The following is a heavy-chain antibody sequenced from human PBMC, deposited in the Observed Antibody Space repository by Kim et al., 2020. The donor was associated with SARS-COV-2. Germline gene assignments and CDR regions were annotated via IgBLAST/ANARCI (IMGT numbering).Heavy chain of an antibody. Sequence: ASVTVSCKVSGYTLTELSMHWVRQAPGKGLEWMGGFDPEDGATIYAQKFQGRVTMTEDTSTDTAYMELSSLRSEDTAVYYCAAGPLLWFGELLFDYWGQGTLVTVSS. D-gene: IGHD3-10*01. CDR3: AAGPLLWFGELLFDY. CDR1: GYTLTELS. J-gene: IGHJ4*02. CDR2: FDPEDGAT. V-gene: IGHV1-24*01.